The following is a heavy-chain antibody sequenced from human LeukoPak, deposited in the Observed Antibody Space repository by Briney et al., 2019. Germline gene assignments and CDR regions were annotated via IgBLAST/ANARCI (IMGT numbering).Heavy chain of an antibody. Sequence: SVTVSFKASGGTFSSYAISWVRQAPGQGLEWMGGIIPIFGTANYAQKFQGRVTITADESTSTAYMELSSLRSEDTAVYYCARAVGFGELPSYYFDYWGQGTLVTVSS. D-gene: IGHD3-10*01. CDR2: IIPIFGTA. J-gene: IGHJ4*02. V-gene: IGHV1-69*13. CDR1: GGTFSSYA. CDR3: ARAVGFGELPSYYFDY.